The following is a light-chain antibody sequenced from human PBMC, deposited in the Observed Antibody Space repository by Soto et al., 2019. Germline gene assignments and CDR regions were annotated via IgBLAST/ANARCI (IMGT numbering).Light chain of an antibody. J-gene: IGKJ1*01. V-gene: IGKV3-15*01. CDR3: QQYLDWPRT. CDR1: QSVGSD. Sequence: EIVMTQSPATLSVSPGARATLSCRASQSVGSDLVWYRQKPGQAPRLLIYGASNRATGVPDRFSGSGSGTVFTLTISSLQSDGFAVYYCQQYLDWPRTFGQGTKVEIK. CDR2: GAS.